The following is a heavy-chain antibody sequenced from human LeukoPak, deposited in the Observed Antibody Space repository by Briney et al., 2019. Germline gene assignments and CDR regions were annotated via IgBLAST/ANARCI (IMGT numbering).Heavy chain of an antibody. J-gene: IGHJ4*02. CDR2: INQGGSDK. CDR1: GFTFIGHW. Sequence: GGSLRLSCAASGFTFIGHWMSWVRQAPGKGLEWVANINQGGSDKYYVDPVKGRFTISRDNANNLLYLQMNSLRGEDTAVYYCTRDRSRAEDDWGQGTLVTVSS. CDR3: TRDRSRAEDD. D-gene: IGHD1-14*01. V-gene: IGHV3-7*01.